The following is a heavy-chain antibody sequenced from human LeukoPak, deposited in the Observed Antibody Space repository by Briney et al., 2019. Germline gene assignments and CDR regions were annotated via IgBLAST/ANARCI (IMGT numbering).Heavy chain of an antibody. D-gene: IGHD3-22*01. CDR2: ISGSGDST. J-gene: IGHJ6*02. CDR1: GFTFSSYA. CDR3: AKVDDSSGYGYYYGMDV. V-gene: IGHV3-23*01. Sequence: GGSLRLSCAASGFTFSSYAMSWVRQAPGKGLEGVSSISGSGDSTYYADSVKGRFTISRDNSKNTLYLQMNSLRAEDTAVYYCAKVDDSSGYGYYYGMDVWGQGTTVTVSS.